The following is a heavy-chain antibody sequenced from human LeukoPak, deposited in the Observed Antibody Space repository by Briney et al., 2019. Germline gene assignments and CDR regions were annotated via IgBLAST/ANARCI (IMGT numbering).Heavy chain of an antibody. D-gene: IGHD3-22*01. J-gene: IGHJ3*02. Sequence: SETLSLTCAVYGGSFSGYYWSWIRQPPGKGLEWIGEINHSGSTNYNPSLKSRVTISVDTSKNQFSLKLSSVTAADTAVYYCARDNSYYYDSSGAHAFDIWGQGTMVTVSS. V-gene: IGHV4-34*01. CDR3: ARDNSYYYDSSGAHAFDI. CDR1: GGSFSGYY. CDR2: INHSGST.